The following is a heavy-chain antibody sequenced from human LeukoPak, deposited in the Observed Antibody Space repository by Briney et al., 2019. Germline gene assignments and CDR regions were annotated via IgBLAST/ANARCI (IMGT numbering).Heavy chain of an antibody. V-gene: IGHV3-30*02. CDR3: AKGSVMYYYMDV. J-gene: IGHJ6*03. Sequence: GGSLRLSCAASGFTFSSYAMHWVRQAPGKGLVWVAVIWYGGSNKYYADSVKGRFTISRDNSKNTLYLQMNSLRAEDTAVYYCAKGSVMYYYMDVWGKGTTVTVSS. CDR1: GFTFSSYA. D-gene: IGHD3-16*01. CDR2: IWYGGSNK.